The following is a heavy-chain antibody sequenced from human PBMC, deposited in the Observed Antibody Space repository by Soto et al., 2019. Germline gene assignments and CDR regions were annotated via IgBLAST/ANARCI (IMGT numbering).Heavy chain of an antibody. J-gene: IGHJ3*02. D-gene: IGHD2-2*02. V-gene: IGHV1-69*02. CDR3: ARQYCSSTSCYNGAFDI. CDR1: GGTFSSYT. CDR2: IIPILGIA. Sequence: GASVKVSCKASGGTFSSYTISWVRQAPGQGLEWMGRIIPILGIANYAQKFQGRVTITADKSTSTAYMELSSLRSEDTAVYYCARQYCSSTSCYNGAFDIWGQGTMVTVSS.